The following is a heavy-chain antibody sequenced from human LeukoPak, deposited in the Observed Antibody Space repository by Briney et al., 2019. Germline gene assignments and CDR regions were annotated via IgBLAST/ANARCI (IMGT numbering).Heavy chain of an antibody. D-gene: IGHD3-9*01. CDR3: ARENDILTGIDY. CDR2: MNPNSGNT. CDR1: GYTFTSYD. Sequence: ASVKVSCKASGYTFTSYDINWVRQATGQGPEWMGWMNPNSGNTGYAQKFQGRVTMTRNTSISTAYMELSSLRSEDTAVYYCARENDILTGIDYWGQGTLVTVSS. V-gene: IGHV1-8*01. J-gene: IGHJ4*02.